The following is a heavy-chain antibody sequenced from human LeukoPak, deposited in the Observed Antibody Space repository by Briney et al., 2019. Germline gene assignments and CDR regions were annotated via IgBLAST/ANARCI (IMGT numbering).Heavy chain of an antibody. V-gene: IGHV3-30*18. J-gene: IGHJ4*02. Sequence: PGGSLRLSCAASGFTFDDYAMHWVRQAPGKGLEWVAVISYDGSNKYYADSVKGRFTISRDNSKNTLYLQMNSLRAEDTAVYYCAKDSGYDGYWGQGTLVTVSS. CDR1: GFTFDDYA. CDR2: ISYDGSNK. CDR3: AKDSGYDGY. D-gene: IGHD5-12*01.